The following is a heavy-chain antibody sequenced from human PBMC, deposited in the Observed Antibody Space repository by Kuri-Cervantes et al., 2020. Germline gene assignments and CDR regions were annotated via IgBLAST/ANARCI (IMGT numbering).Heavy chain of an antibody. CDR3: AHTSINWFDP. J-gene: IGHJ5*02. Sequence: SGPTLVKPTETLTLTCTVSGFSLSNARMGVSWIRQPPGEALEWLAHIFSNDEKSYSPSLKSRLTITKDTSKNQVVLTMTNMDPVDTATYYCAHTSINWFDPWGQGTLVTVSS. CDR2: IFSNDEK. V-gene: IGHV2-26*01. CDR1: GFSLSNARMG.